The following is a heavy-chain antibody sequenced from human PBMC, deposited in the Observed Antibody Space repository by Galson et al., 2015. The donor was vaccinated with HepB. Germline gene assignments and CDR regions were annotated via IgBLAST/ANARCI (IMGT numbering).Heavy chain of an antibody. CDR3: VGVAMVRGALLY. J-gene: IGHJ4*02. CDR1: GFTFSSYA. CDR2: ISYDGSNK. D-gene: IGHD3-10*01. V-gene: IGHV3-30-3*01. Sequence: SLRLSCAASGFTFSSYAMHWVRQAPGKGLEWVAVISYDGSNKYYADSVKGRFTISRDNSKNTLYLQMNSLRAEDTAVYYCVGVAMVRGALLYWGQGTLVTVSS.